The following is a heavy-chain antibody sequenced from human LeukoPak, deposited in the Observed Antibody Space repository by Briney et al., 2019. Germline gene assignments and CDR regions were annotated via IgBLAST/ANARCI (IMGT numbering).Heavy chain of an antibody. V-gene: IGHV3-21*01. CDR1: GFTFSSYS. CDR2: ISSSSSYI. CDR3: ARGSESLFDY. Sequence: GGSLRLSCAASGFTFSSYSMNWVRQAPGKGLEWVSSISSSSSYIYYADSVKGRFTISRDNAKNSLYLQMNSLGAEDTAVYYCARGSESLFDYWGQGTLVTVSS. J-gene: IGHJ4*02.